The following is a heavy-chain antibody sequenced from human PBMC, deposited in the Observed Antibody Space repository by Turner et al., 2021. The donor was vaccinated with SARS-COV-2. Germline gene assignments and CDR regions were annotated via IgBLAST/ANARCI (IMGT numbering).Heavy chain of an antibody. CDR2: VNPNSGAT. CDR1: GYTFTTYY. D-gene: IGHD6-6*01. Sequence: QEQLVQSGAEVKTPGASVRVSCKTSGYTFTTYYIHWVRQAPGQSLEWVGWVNPNSGATNFEQKFQGRLTMTLDTSIDTTYLNLRGLRPDDTAVYFCARERTIAARPRSDGYYGMDVWGQGTTVTVSS. J-gene: IGHJ6*02. V-gene: IGHV1-2*02. CDR3: ARERTIAARPRSDGYYGMDV.